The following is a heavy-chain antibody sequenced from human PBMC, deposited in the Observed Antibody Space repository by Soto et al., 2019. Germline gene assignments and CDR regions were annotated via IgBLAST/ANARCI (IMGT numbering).Heavy chain of an antibody. V-gene: IGHV1-18*04. CDR1: GYTFTSYG. Sequence: ASVKVSCKASGYTFTSYGISWVRQAPGQGLEWMGWISAYNGNTNYAQKLQGRVTMTTDTSTSTAYMELRSLRSDDTAVYYCARERDGYPAEIDFDYWGQGTLVTVSS. CDR3: ARERDGYPAEIDFDY. D-gene: IGHD5-12*01. CDR2: ISAYNGNT. J-gene: IGHJ4*02.